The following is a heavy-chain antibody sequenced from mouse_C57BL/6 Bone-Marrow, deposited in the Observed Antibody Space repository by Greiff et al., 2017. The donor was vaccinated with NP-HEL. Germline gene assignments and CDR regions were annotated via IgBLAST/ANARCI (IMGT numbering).Heavy chain of an antibody. CDR2: IWRGGST. CDR3: ATPIYYDYDWFAY. CDR1: GFSLTSYG. Sequence: LQESGPGLVQPSQSLSITCTVSGFSLTSYGVHWVRQSPGKGLEWLGVIWRGGSTDYNAAFMSRLSITKDNSKSQVFFKMNSLQADDTAIYYCATPIYYDYDWFAYWGQGTLVTVSA. J-gene: IGHJ3*01. V-gene: IGHV2-5*01. D-gene: IGHD2-4*01.